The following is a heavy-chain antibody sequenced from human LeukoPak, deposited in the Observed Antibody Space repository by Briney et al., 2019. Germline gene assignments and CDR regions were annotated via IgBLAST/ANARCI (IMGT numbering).Heavy chain of an antibody. CDR3: AKDGSVVPAASVHYYYYGMDV. Sequence: GGSLRLSCAASGFTFSSYAMSWVRQAPGKGLEWVSAISGSGGSTYYADSVKGRFTISRDNSKNTLYLQMNSLRAEDTAVYYCAKDGSVVPAASVHYYYYGMDVWGQGTTVTVSS. V-gene: IGHV3-23*01. CDR2: ISGSGGST. J-gene: IGHJ6*02. D-gene: IGHD2-2*01. CDR1: GFTFSSYA.